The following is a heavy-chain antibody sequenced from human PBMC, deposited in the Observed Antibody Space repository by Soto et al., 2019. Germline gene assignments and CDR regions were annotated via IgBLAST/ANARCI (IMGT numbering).Heavy chain of an antibody. Sequence: EVQLVESGGGLVQPGGSLRLSCAASGFTFSSYWMQWVRQAPGMGLEWVSRINSDETSISYADSVRGRFTVSRDNAENTLYLQMNSLRADDSAVYYCVRDFDWEQLGEYWGQGTLVTVSS. CDR2: INSDETSI. CDR1: GFTFSSYW. V-gene: IGHV3-74*01. D-gene: IGHD6-6*01. CDR3: VRDFDWEQLGEY. J-gene: IGHJ4*02.